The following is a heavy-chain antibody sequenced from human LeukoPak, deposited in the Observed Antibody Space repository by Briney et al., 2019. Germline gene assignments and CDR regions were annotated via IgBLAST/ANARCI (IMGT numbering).Heavy chain of an antibody. CDR3: ARDYRSSSGWTVDY. Sequence: GGSLRLSCAASGFTFSSYSMNWVRQAPGKGLEWLSYISVTSSTIYYADSVKGRFTISRDNAKNSLYLQMNSLTDEDTAVYYCARDYRSSSGWTVDYWGQGTLVTVSS. CDR2: ISVTSSTI. J-gene: IGHJ4*02. V-gene: IGHV3-48*02. D-gene: IGHD6-19*01. CDR1: GFTFSSYS.